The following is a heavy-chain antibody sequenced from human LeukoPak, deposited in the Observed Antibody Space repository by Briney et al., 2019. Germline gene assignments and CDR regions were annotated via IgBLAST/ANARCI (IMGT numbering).Heavy chain of an antibody. V-gene: IGHV3-23*01. CDR2: ISGSGGST. J-gene: IGHJ6*03. Sequence: GGSLRLSCAASGFTFSSYAMSWVRQAPGKGLEWVSAISGSGGSTYYADSVKGRFTISRDNSKNKLYLQMNSLRAEDTAVYYCAKGRSAAGTDYYYYYYMDVWGKGTTVTVSS. CDR1: GFTFSSYA. CDR3: AKGRSAAGTDYYYYYYMDV. D-gene: IGHD6-13*01.